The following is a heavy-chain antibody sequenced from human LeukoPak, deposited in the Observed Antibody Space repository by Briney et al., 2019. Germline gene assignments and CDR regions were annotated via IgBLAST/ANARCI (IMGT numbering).Heavy chain of an antibody. CDR3: ARCIAATGTVDY. CDR2: ISGSGGTT. V-gene: IGHV3-23*01. CDR1: GFAFSSYA. D-gene: IGHD6-13*01. J-gene: IGHJ4*02. Sequence: RGSLRLSCAASGFAFSSYAMSWVRQAPGKGLDWVSAISGSGGTTYYADSVNGLFTNSTDNTKNTLDLQMNILRAEDTPVYYFARCIAATGTVDYWGQGSMLTV.